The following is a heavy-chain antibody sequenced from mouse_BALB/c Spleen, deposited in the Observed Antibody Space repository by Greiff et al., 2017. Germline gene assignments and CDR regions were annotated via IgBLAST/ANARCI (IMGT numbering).Heavy chain of an antibody. CDR3: ARYGNYGKNAMDY. J-gene: IGHJ4*01. CDR2: IWWDDDK. CDR1: GFSLSTSGMG. D-gene: IGHD2-10*02. V-gene: IGHV8-8*01. Sequence: QVTLKVSGPGILQPSQTLSLTCSFSGFSLSTSGMGVGWIRQPSGKGLEWLAHIWWDDDKRYNPALKSRLTISKDTSSNQVFLKIASVDTADTATYYCARYGNYGKNAMDYWGQGTSVTVSS.